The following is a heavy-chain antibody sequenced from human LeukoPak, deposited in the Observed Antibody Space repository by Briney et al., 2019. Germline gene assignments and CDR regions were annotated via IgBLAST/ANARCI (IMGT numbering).Heavy chain of an antibody. Sequence: SETLSLTCTISGGSFGDYYWTWIRQPPGKGLEWIGEVNHAGSTNYNPSLKSRATISVDTSTNHFTLRLSSLTAADTAVYYCARHRPTSFHYCGLDVWGRGTTVTVSS. CDR1: GGSFGDYY. J-gene: IGHJ6*02. V-gene: IGHV4-34*01. D-gene: IGHD2/OR15-2a*01. CDR2: VNHAGST. CDR3: ARHRPTSFHYCGLDV.